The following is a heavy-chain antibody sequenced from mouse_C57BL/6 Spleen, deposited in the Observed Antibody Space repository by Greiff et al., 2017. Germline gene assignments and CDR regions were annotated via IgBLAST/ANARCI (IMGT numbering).Heavy chain of an antibody. CDR2: INPSSGYT. J-gene: IGHJ2*01. D-gene: IGHD2-10*02. Sequence: VKLVESGAELARPGASVKMSCKASGYTFTSSTMHWVKQRPGQGLEWIGDINPSSGYTKYNQKFKDKATLTADKSSSTAYMQLSSLTSEDSAVYYCARSGASNYLDYWGQGTTLTVSS. CDR1: GYTFTSST. V-gene: IGHV1-4*01. CDR3: ARSGASNYLDY.